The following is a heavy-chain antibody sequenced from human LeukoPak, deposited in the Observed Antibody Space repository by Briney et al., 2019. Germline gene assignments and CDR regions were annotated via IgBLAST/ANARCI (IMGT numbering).Heavy chain of an antibody. J-gene: IGHJ4*02. CDR3: ARGGAGSNSWYSGGDF. CDR1: GFTFSSYA. D-gene: IGHD6-13*01. V-gene: IGHV3-30-3*01. Sequence: GGSLRLSCAASGFTFSSYAMHWVRQAPGKGLEWVAVISYVGNNKYFADSVKGRFTISRDNSKNTLYLQMNSLRAEDTAVYYCARGGAGSNSWYSGGDFWGQGTLVTVSS. CDR2: ISYVGNNK.